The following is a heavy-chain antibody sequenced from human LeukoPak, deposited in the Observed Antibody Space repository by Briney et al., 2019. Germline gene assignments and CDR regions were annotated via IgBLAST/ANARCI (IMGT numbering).Heavy chain of an antibody. CDR1: GGSISTYY. J-gene: IGHJ3*02. Sequence: SETLSLTCTVSGGSISTYYWSSIRQPPGKGLEWIGYIYYTGSTNYNPSLKSRVTISVDTSKNQFSLKLSSVTAADTVVYYCARDRYYYDSSGYRTFDIWGQGTMVTVSS. CDR2: IYYTGST. V-gene: IGHV4-59*01. CDR3: ARDRYYYDSSGYRTFDI. D-gene: IGHD3-22*01.